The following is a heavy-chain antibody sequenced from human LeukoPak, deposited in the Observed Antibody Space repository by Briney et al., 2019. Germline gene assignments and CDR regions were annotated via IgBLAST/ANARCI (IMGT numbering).Heavy chain of an antibody. CDR1: GFTFSSYA. D-gene: IGHD2-2*01. CDR3: AKARGYVFDY. V-gene: IGHV3-23*01. Sequence: GGSLRLSCAASGFTFSSYAMSWVRQAPGRGLEWVSAISGSGGSTYYADSVKGRFTISRDNSKNTLYLEMNSLRAEDTAVYYCAKARGYVFDYWGQGTLVTVSS. CDR2: ISGSGGST. J-gene: IGHJ4*02.